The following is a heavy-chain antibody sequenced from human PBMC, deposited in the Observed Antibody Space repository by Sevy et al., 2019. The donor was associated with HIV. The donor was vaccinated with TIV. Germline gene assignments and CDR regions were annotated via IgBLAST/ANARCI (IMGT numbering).Heavy chain of an antibody. V-gene: IGHV4-34*01. Sequence: SETLSLTCTVHGEPFSGYYWSWIRQPPGKGLEWIGEINHSGITHYNPSLKSRVTLSVDTSKNHFSLKLSSVTAADTAVYYCVRQDLATAAPRPYSGQGSMVTVSS. CDR1: GEPFSGYY. J-gene: IGHJ4*02. CDR2: INHSGIT. D-gene: IGHD6-6*01. CDR3: VRQDLATAAPRPY.